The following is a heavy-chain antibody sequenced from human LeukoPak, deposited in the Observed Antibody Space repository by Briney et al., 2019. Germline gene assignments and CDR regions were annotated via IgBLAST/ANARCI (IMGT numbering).Heavy chain of an antibody. D-gene: IGHD6-13*01. CDR2: ISSSSSTI. CDR3: ARGPLGPYSSSWYSDYYHGMDV. Sequence: PGGSPRLSCAASGFTFSSYSMNWVRQAPGKGLEWVSYISSSSSTIYYADSVKGRFTISRDNAKNSLYLQMNSLRAEDTAVYYCARGPLGPYSSSWYSDYYHGMDVWGQGTTVTVSS. CDR1: GFTFSSYS. V-gene: IGHV3-48*04. J-gene: IGHJ6*02.